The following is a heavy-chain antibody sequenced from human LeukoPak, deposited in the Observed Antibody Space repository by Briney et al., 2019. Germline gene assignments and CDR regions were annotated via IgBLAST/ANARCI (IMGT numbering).Heavy chain of an antibody. D-gene: IGHD6-19*01. Sequence: PSETLSLTCTVSGGSISGYYWGWIRQPPGKGLEWIGSIYYSGGTYYNPSLKSRVTISVDTSKNQFSLRLSSVTAADTAVYYCARHGSSSGWSLYWGQGTLVTVSS. CDR2: IYYSGGT. J-gene: IGHJ4*02. CDR1: GGSISGYY. CDR3: ARHGSSSGWSLY. V-gene: IGHV4-39*01.